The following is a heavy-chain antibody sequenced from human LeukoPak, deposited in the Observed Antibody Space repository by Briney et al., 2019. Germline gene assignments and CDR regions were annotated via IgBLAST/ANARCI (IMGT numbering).Heavy chain of an antibody. D-gene: IGHD4-17*01. CDR3: ARDREDYAGNYYYYMDV. CDR1: GYTFTGQF. V-gene: IGHV1-2*02. CDR2: MNPNTGDT. Sequence: ASVKVSCKASGYTFTGQFMHWVRQAPGQGLEWMGWMNPNTGDTNSAEIFQGRLAMTRDTTISTAYMELSSLRSEDTAVYYCARDREDYAGNYYYYMDVWGKGTTVTVSS. J-gene: IGHJ6*03.